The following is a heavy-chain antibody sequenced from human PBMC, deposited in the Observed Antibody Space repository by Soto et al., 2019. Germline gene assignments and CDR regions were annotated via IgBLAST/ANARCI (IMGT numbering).Heavy chain of an antibody. CDR3: ARRFLGPQGGSNWFDP. Sequence: QLQLQESGPGLVKPSETLSLTCTVSGGSISSSSYYWGWIRQPPGKGLEWIGSIYYSGSTYYNPSLKSRVTIAEDTSKNQFSQTLSSVTAADTAVYYSARRFLGPQGGSNWFDPWGQGTLVTVYS. CDR2: IYYSGST. D-gene: IGHD3-16*01. CDR1: GGSISSSSYY. J-gene: IGHJ5*02. V-gene: IGHV4-39*01.